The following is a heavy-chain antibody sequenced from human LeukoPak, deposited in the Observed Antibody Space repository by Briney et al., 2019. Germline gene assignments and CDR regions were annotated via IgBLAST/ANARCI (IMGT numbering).Heavy chain of an antibody. CDR1: GLNFKFYA. CDR3: VKDRYCPEVTCFGGGFEY. V-gene: IGHV3-23*01. Sequence: GGSLRLSCAVSGLNFKFYAMSWVRQAPGKGLEWVSGISGRGDSADYADSVKGRFTISRDNSKNTLYLRLNSLRVEDTATYYCVKDRYCPEVTCFGGGFEYWGQGTLVVVSS. CDR2: ISGRGDSA. D-gene: IGHD2-8*02. J-gene: IGHJ4*02.